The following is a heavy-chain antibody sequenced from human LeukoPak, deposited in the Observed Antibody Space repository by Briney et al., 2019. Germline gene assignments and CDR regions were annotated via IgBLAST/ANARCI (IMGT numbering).Heavy chain of an antibody. CDR3: AKDGGDSGYDFGFDY. Sequence: GGSLRLSCDASGFTYNREAMSWVRQAPGKGLEWVSGISTSTFYADSVKGRFTISRDNSKNTLYLQMNSLRAEDTAVYYCAKDGGDSGYDFGFDYWGQGTLVTVSS. V-gene: IGHV3-23*01. J-gene: IGHJ4*02. CDR1: GFTYNREA. CDR2: ISTST. D-gene: IGHD5-12*01.